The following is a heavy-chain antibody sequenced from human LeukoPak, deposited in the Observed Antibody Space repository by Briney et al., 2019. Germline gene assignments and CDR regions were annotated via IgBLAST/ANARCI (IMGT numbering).Heavy chain of an antibody. V-gene: IGHV3-53*01. J-gene: IGHJ5*02. Sequence: GGSLRLSCAASGFTVSSNHMSWVRQAPGKGLEWVSVIYSGGNTYYADSVKGRFTISRDNSKNTPWLQMNSLRVEDTAVYYCARGGAIDWFDPWGQGTLVTVSS. CDR2: IYSGGNT. CDR1: GFTVSSNH. CDR3: ARGGAIDWFDP. D-gene: IGHD3-16*01.